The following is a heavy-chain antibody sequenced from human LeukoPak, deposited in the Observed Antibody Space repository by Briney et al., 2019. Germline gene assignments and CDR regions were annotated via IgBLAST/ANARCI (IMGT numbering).Heavy chain of an antibody. Sequence: ASVKVSCKASGYTFTAYYMHWVRQAPGQGLEWMGWINPNSGGTNYAQKFQGRVTMTRDTSISTAYMELSRLRSDDTAVYYCARDRSGKGAFDIWGQGTMVTVSS. CDR1: GYTFTAYY. V-gene: IGHV1-2*02. D-gene: IGHD1-26*01. CDR2: INPNSGGT. J-gene: IGHJ3*02. CDR3: ARDRSGKGAFDI.